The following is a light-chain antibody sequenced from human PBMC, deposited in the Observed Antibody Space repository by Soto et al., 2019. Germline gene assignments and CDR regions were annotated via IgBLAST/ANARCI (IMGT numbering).Light chain of an antibody. CDR1: SSNIGSNT. CDR2: SGD. CDR3: AAWYHSLNGYV. V-gene: IGLV1-44*01. J-gene: IGLJ1*01. Sequence: QSVLTQPPSASGTPGQRVTISCSGRSSNIGSNTENWYQQLPGTAPKLLIYSGDDRPSGVPDRFSGSKSGTSASLASSGLQSEDEADYDCAAWYHSLNGYVFGTGTKLTVL.